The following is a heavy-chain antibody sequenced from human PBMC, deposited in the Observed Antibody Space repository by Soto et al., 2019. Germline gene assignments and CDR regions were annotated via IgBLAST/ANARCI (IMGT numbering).Heavy chain of an antibody. CDR2: IYYSGST. CDR1: GGSISSYY. CDR3: ARLLTYGSGFDP. Sequence: ASETLSLTCTVSGGSISSYYWSWIRQPPGKGLEWIGYIYYSGSTNYNPSLKSRVTISVDTSKNQFSLKLSSVTAADTAVYYCARLLTYGSGFDPWGQGTLVTFSS. D-gene: IGHD3-10*01. V-gene: IGHV4-59*08. J-gene: IGHJ5*02.